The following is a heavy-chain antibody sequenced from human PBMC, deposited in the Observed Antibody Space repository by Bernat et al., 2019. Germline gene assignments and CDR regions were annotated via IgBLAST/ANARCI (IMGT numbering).Heavy chain of an antibody. CDR3: ARQGPWLPSGGDAFDI. CDR1: GFIFSNYG. CDR2: IKQDGSEK. J-gene: IGHJ3*02. Sequence: VQLAESGGGVVQPGRSLRLSCAASGFIFSNYGMHWVRQAPGKGLEWVANIKQDGSEKYYVDSVKGRFTISRDNAKNSLYLQMNSLRAEDTAVYYCARQGPWLPSGGDAFDIWGQGTLVTVSS. D-gene: IGHD2-15*01. V-gene: IGHV3-7*01.